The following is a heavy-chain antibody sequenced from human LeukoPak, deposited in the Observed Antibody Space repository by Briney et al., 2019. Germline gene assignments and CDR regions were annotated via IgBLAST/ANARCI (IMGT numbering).Heavy chain of an antibody. CDR1: GFTFSSYG. Sequence: GGSLRLSCAASGFTFSSYGMSWVRQAPGKGLEWVSAISGSGGSTYYADSVKGRFTISRDNSKNTLYLQMNSLRAEDTAVYYCAKDLGIAAAGPAAADYWGQGTLVTVSS. CDR2: ISGSGGST. CDR3: AKDLGIAAAGPAAADY. J-gene: IGHJ4*02. V-gene: IGHV3-23*01. D-gene: IGHD6-13*01.